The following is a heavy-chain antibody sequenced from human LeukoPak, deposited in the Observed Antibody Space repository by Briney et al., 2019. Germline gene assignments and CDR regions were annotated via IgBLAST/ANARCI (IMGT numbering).Heavy chain of an antibody. CDR2: FSRSGPYI. CDR3: AKGKSGDARWYYFDS. Sequence: PGGSLRLSCAASGFTFSSYTMNWVRQAPGKGLEWVSSFSRSGPYIYYADSVKGRFTISRDNAKNSLYLQMNSLRAEDTAVYYCAKGKSGDARWYYFDSWGQGTLLSVSS. CDR1: GFTFSSYT. D-gene: IGHD7-27*01. V-gene: IGHV3-21*04. J-gene: IGHJ4*02.